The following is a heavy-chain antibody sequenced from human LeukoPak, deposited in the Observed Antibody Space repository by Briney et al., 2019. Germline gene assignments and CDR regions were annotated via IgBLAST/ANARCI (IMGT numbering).Heavy chain of an antibody. CDR3: EINFRGNRFDTAMVFVDY. D-gene: IGHD5-18*01. V-gene: IGHV3-23*01. Sequence: GGSLRLSCAASGFTFSRYDMHWVRQAPGKGLEWVSAISGSGGSTYYADSVKGRFTISRDNSKNTLYLQMNSLRAEDTAVYYCEINFRGNRFDTAMVFVDYWGQGTLVTVSS. CDR1: GFTFSRYD. J-gene: IGHJ4*02. CDR2: ISGSGGST.